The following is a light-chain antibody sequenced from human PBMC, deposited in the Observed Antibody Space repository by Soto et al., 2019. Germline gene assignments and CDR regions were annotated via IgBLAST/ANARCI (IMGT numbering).Light chain of an antibody. J-gene: IGKJ4*01. V-gene: IGKV1-9*01. CDR2: AAS. Sequence: DIQLTQSPSFLSASVGDKVTITCRASQAISSSLAWYQQNPGKAPKLLTYAASTLQSGVPSRFSGSGSGTEFTLTISSLQPEDFATYYCQQLNSYPLTFGGGAKVEI. CDR3: QQLNSYPLT. CDR1: QAISSS.